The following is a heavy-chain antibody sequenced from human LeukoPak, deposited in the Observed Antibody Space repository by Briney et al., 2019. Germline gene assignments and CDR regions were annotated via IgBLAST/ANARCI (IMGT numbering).Heavy chain of an antibody. Sequence: ASMKVSCKASGYTFSDNGISWVRQAPGEGLEWMGWISANSGDTKYAQKMQGRVTMTRETCTSTAHMELRNLRSDDTAIYYCARDRDYRFDNWGQGTLVTVS. CDR1: GYTFSDNG. V-gene: IGHV1-18*01. CDR2: ISANSGDT. CDR3: ARDRDYRFDN. J-gene: IGHJ4*02. D-gene: IGHD3-16*01.